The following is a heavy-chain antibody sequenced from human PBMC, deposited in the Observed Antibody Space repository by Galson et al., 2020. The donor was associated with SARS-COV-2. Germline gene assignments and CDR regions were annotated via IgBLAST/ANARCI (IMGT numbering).Heavy chain of an antibody. Sequence: GGSLRLSCAASGFTFNRFAMTWVRQAPAKGLEWVSGISGSGYTIYYADSVKGRFTISRDESKSTLNLQMNSLRAEDTAIYYCVRAPYCGGDCSSTFCEGSGPFDWGQGTLVTVSS. CDR2: ISGSGYTI. CDR3: VRAPYCGGDCSSTFCEGSGPFD. D-gene: IGHD2-21*01. J-gene: IGHJ4*02. V-gene: IGHV3-23*01. CDR1: GFTFNRFA.